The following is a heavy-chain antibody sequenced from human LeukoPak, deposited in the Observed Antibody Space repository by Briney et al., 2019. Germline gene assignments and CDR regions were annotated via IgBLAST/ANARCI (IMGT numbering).Heavy chain of an antibody. Sequence: SETLSLTCTVSGGSISSGGYYWSWIRQHPGKGLEWIGYIYYSGSTYYNPSLKSRVTISVDTSKNQFSLKLSSVTAADTAVYYCARSCGGDCYSKGDYWGQGTWSPSPQ. V-gene: IGHV4-31*03. CDR2: IYYSGST. J-gene: IGHJ4*02. CDR1: GGSISSGGYY. CDR3: ARSCGGDCYSKGDY. D-gene: IGHD2-21*02.